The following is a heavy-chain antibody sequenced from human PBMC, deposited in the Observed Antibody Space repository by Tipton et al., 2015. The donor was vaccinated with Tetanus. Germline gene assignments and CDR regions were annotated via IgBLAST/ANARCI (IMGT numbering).Heavy chain of an antibody. Sequence: TLSLTCAVYGGSFSGYYLTWIRQSPGKGLEWIGSVFDSGTSYYNPSLKSRVTISVDTSKNHFSLRLSSVTAAETAVYYCAEGRRFCSSNSCHEYYFDSWGRGTLVTVSS. CDR3: AEGRRFCSSNSCHEYYFDS. V-gene: IGHV4-34*12. D-gene: IGHD2-2*01. CDR2: VFDSGTS. J-gene: IGHJ4*02. CDR1: GGSFSGYY.